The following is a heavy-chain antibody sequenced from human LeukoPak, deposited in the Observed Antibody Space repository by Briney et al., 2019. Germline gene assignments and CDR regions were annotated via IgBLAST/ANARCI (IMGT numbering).Heavy chain of an antibody. V-gene: IGHV3-23*01. J-gene: IGHJ4*02. CDR1: GFTFSSYS. D-gene: IGHD3-10*01. CDR3: ATQYYYGSGSYTPYFDY. Sequence: PGGSLRLSCAASGFTFSSYSMNWVRQAPGKGLEWVSAISGSGGSTYYADSVKGRFTISRDNSKNTLYLQMNSLRAEDTAVYYCATQYYYGSGSYTPYFDYWGQGTLVTVSS. CDR2: ISGSGGST.